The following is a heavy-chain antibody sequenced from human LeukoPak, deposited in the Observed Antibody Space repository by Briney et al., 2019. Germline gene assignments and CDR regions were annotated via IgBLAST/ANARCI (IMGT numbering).Heavy chain of an antibody. D-gene: IGHD2-15*01. CDR2: INHSGST. CDR1: GGSFSGYY. CDR3: ARGAVVVVAATALDYYYYMDV. J-gene: IGHJ6*03. Sequence: SETLSLTCAVYGGSFSGYYWSWIRQPPGKGLEWIGEINHSGSTNYNPSLKSRVTISVDTSKNQFSLKLSSVTAADTAVYYCARGAVVVVAATALDYYYYMDVWGKGTTVTVSS. V-gene: IGHV4-34*01.